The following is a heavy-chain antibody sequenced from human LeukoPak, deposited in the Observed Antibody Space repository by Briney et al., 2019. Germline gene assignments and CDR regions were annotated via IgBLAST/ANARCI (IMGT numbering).Heavy chain of an antibody. J-gene: IGHJ4*02. CDR1: GYTFSTYY. Sequence: ASVKVSCKASGYTFSTYYIHWVRQAPGQRLEWMGVINPSDGGTRYAQKFQDRVTMTRDTSTTTVYMDLSSLRSEDTAVYYCARTGYCGSRSCHLPPWGASQQAAIFDSWGQGTLVTVSS. CDR2: INPSDGGT. V-gene: IGHV1-46*01. D-gene: IGHD2-2*03. CDR3: ARTGYCGSRSCHLPPWGASQQAAIFDS.